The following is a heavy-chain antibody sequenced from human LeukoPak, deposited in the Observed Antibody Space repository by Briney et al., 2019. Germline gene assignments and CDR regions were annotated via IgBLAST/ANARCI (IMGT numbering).Heavy chain of an antibody. D-gene: IGHD5-24*01. V-gene: IGHV1-46*01. CDR1: GYTFTSYY. CDR3: ARDRRRDGCKRNLDY. CDR2: INPSGGST. Sequence: GASVKVSCKASGYTFTSYYMHWVRQAPGQALEWMGIINPSGGSTSYAQKFQGRVTMTRDTSTSTVYMELSSLRSEDTAVYYCARDRRRDGCKRNLDYWGQGTLVTVSS. J-gene: IGHJ4*02.